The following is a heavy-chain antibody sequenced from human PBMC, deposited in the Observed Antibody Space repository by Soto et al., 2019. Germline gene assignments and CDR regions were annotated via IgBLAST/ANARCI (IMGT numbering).Heavy chain of an antibody. CDR3: ARQGAVARLPDY. J-gene: IGHJ4*02. V-gene: IGHV3-33*01. D-gene: IGHD6-19*01. Sequence: GGSLRLSCAASGFTFSSYGMHWVRQAPGKGLEWVAVIWYDGSNKYYADSVKGRFTISRDNSKNTLYLQMNSLRAEDTAVYYCARQGAVARLPDYWGQGTLVTVSS. CDR1: GFTFSSYG. CDR2: IWYDGSNK.